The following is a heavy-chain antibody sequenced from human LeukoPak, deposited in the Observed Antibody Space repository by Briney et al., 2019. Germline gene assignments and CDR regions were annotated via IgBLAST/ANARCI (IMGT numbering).Heavy chain of an antibody. CDR3: AREVGGAGDY. J-gene: IGHJ4*02. CDR2: VYPGGRT. CDR1: GFTVTSNY. Sequence: GVLRLSCAASGFTVTSNYMSWVRQAPGKGLEWVSGVYPGGRTYYADSVKGSFTLSRDSSKNTLYLQMNSLRVEDTAVYYCAREVGGAGDYWGQGTLVTVSS. D-gene: IGHD1-26*01. V-gene: IGHV3-66*01.